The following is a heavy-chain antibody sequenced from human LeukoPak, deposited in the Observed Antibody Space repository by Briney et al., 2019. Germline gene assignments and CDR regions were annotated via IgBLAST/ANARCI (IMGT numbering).Heavy chain of an antibody. V-gene: IGHV3-21*01. J-gene: IGHJ4*02. D-gene: IGHD3-9*01. CDR2: ISSSSSYI. CDR1: GFTFSSYG. CDR3: ASDYSILTGYYD. Sequence: GGSLRLSCAASGFTFSSYGMNWVRQAPGKGLEWVSSISSSSSYIYYADSVKGRFTISRDNAKNSLYLQMNSLRAEDTAVYYCASDYSILTGYYDWGQGTLVTVSS.